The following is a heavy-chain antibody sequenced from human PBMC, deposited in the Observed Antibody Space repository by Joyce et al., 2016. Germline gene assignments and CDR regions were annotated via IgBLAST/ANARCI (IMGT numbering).Heavy chain of an antibody. J-gene: IGHJ6*03. CDR2: LKICDST. CDR1: GLTISFKF. Sequence: EVQLVESGGGLIQPGGSLRLSCAASGLTISFKFMNWVRQAPGKGLEWISLLKICDSTHYADSGKGRFTISTDTSKNTLYLQMNSLRAEDTAVYYCTTEYFYYMDVWGKGTTVTVSS. CDR3: TTEYFYYMDV. V-gene: IGHV3-53*01.